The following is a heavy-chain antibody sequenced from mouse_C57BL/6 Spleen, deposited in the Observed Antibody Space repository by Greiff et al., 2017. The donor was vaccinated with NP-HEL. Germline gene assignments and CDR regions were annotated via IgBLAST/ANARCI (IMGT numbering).Heavy chain of an antibody. V-gene: IGHV1-59*01. CDR3: ARPYYGSSYDYAMDY. CDR1: GYTFTSYW. D-gene: IGHD1-1*01. J-gene: IGHJ4*01. Sequence: QVQLQQPGAELVRPGTSVKLSCKASGYTFTSYWMHWVKQRPGQGLEWIGVIDPSDSYTNYNQKFKGKATLTVDTSSSTAYMQLSSLTSEDSAVYYCARPYYGSSYDYAMDYWGQGTSVTVSS. CDR2: IDPSDSYT.